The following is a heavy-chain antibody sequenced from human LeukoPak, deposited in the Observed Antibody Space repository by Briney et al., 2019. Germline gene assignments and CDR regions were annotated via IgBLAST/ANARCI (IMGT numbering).Heavy chain of an antibody. J-gene: IGHJ4*02. CDR2: ISGSGGST. Sequence: PGGSLRLSCAASGFTFNIYAMSWVRQAPGKGLEWVAGISGSGGSTGYADSVKGRFTISRDNSKNTLYLHMNSLRAEDTAVYYCAKDQRIAAAYLFDYWGQGTLVSVSS. CDR3: AKDQRIAAAYLFDY. V-gene: IGHV3-23*01. CDR1: GFTFNIYA. D-gene: IGHD6-13*01.